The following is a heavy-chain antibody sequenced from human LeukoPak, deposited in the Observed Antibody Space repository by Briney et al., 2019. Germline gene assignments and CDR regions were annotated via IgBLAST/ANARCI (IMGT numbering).Heavy chain of an antibody. CDR3: ARDGSGSYYHLDY. CDR2: IYSGGST. V-gene: IGHV3-53*01. Sequence: GGSLRLSCAAFGFTVSSNYMSWVRQAPGKGLEWVSVIYSGGSTYYADSVKGRFTISRDNSKNTLYLQMNSLRAEDTAVYYCARDGSGSYYHLDYWGQGTLVTVSS. D-gene: IGHD3-10*01. CDR1: GFTVSSNY. J-gene: IGHJ4*02.